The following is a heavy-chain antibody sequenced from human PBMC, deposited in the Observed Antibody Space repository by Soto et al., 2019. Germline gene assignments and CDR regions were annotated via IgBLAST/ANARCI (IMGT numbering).Heavy chain of an antibody. CDR3: ARGLLRYFDWLSYYFDY. CDR2: IKQDGREK. J-gene: IGHJ4*02. CDR1: GFTFSSYW. V-gene: IGHV3-7*03. D-gene: IGHD3-9*01. Sequence: GGSLRLSCAASGFTFSSYWMSWVRQAPGKGLEWVANIKQDGREKYYVYSVKGRFTISSDNAKNSLYLQLNSLRAEDTAVYYCARGLLRYFDWLSYYFDYWGQGTLVTVSS.